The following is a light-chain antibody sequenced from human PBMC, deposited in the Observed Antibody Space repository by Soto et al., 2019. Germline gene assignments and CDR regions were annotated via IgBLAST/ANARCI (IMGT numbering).Light chain of an antibody. CDR2: EVS. CDR1: GSDVGNYKY. V-gene: IGLV2-14*01. CDR3: FSYTSSGTYV. J-gene: IGLJ1*01. Sequence: QYVVTQPASVSGSPGQSITISCTGTGSDVGNYKYVSWYQQHPGKAPKLMIYEVSNRPSGVSNRFSGSKSGNTASLTISGLQAEDETDYYCFSYTSSGTYVFGTGTKVTVL.